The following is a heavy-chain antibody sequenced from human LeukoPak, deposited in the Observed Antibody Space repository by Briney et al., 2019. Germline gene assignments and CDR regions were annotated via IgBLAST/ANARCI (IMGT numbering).Heavy chain of an antibody. CDR3: ERGGLAGATPDY. CDR2: VNNDGTLT. Sequence: SGGSLRLSSAPPGYTFYNYWIQWVCHTPGKRLERVSFVNNDGTLTDYGGSVKGRFPMPRENEKNMLYLKMKSLRAGHTAIYYCERGGLAGATPDYWGEGALVSVSS. J-gene: IGHJ4*02. D-gene: IGHD1-26*01. CDR1: GYTFYNYW. V-gene: IGHV3-74*01.